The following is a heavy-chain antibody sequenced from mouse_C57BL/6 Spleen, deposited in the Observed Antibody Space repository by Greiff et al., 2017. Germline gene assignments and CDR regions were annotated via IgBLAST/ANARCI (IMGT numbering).Heavy chain of an antibody. V-gene: IGHV1-26*01. D-gene: IGHD1-1*01. CDR3: ASWITPYWHIEV. Sequence: VQLQQSGPELVKPGASVKISCKASGYTFTDYYMNWVKQSHGKSLEWIGDINPNNGGTSYNQKFKGKATLTVDKSSSTAYMELRSLTSEDSAVYYCASWITPYWHIEVWGTGTT. CDR1: GYTFTDYY. J-gene: IGHJ1*03. CDR2: INPNNGGT.